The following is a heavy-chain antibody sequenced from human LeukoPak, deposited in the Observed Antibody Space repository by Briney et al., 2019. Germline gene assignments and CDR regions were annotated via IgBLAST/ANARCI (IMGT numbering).Heavy chain of an antibody. Sequence: GESLKISCKASGYTFTTYWIGWVRQMPGKGVEWMGIVYPADSDTRYSPSFQGQVTISADKSISTAYLQWSSLKASDTAMYYCARKVPAVGFDIWGQGTMVTVSS. CDR3: ARKVPAVGFDI. CDR1: GYTFTTYW. V-gene: IGHV5-51*01. J-gene: IGHJ3*02. D-gene: IGHD2-2*01. CDR2: VYPADSDT.